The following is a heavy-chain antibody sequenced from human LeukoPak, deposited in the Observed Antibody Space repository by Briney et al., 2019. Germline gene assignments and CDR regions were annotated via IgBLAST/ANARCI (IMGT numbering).Heavy chain of an antibody. J-gene: IGHJ6*04. V-gene: IGHV3-48*01. CDR3: ARDRGPGTTEMDV. D-gene: IGHD1-1*01. CDR1: GVTLSSYS. Sequence: GGSLRLSCAASGVTLSSYSMNWFGQAPVKGLEWVSYFSGTTNTIYYKDSVKGRFTISSDNATNSLYLQMNSVSVEDTAVYYCARDRGPGTTEMDVWGKGTTVTVSS. CDR2: FSGTTNTI.